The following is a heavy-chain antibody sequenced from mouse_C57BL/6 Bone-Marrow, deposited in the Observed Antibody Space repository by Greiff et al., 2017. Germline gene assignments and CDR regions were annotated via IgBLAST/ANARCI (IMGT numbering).Heavy chain of an antibody. J-gene: IGHJ3*01. Sequence: VQLQQSGAELVRPGTSVKVSCKASGYAFPNYLIEWVKQRPGQGLEWIGVFNPGSGGTNYNEKFKGKATLTADKSSSTASMHLSSLTSEDSAVYFCAGCPWFAYWGQGTLVTVSA. V-gene: IGHV1-54*01. CDR2: FNPGSGGT. CDR3: AGCPWFAY. CDR1: GYAFPNYL.